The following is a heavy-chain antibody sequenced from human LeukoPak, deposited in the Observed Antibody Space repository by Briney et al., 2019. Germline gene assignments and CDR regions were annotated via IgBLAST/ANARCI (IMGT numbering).Heavy chain of an antibody. CDR2: IYYSVTT. CDR1: GGSISSNY. Sequence: PSETLSLTCTVSGGSISSNYWSWIRQPPGKGLEWIGYIYYSVTTNYNPSLKSRVTISVDTSKNQFSLNLSSVTAADTAVYYCARSPTVPRAFDIWGQGTMVTVSS. J-gene: IGHJ3*02. CDR3: ARSPTVPRAFDI. V-gene: IGHV4-59*01. D-gene: IGHD4-17*01.